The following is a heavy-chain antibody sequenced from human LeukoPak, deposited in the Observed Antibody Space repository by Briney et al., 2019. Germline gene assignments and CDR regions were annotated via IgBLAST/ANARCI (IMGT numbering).Heavy chain of an antibody. CDR3: ARDGYEDEVGDY. V-gene: IGHV3-30*01. Sequence: GGSLRLSCAASGFTFSSYAMHWVRQAPGKGLEWVTVISYDGSNKYYADSVKGRFTISRDNSKNTLYLQMNSLRAEDTAVYYCARDGYEDEVGDYWGQGTLVTVSS. J-gene: IGHJ4*02. CDR1: GFTFSSYA. D-gene: IGHD6-13*01. CDR2: ISYDGSNK.